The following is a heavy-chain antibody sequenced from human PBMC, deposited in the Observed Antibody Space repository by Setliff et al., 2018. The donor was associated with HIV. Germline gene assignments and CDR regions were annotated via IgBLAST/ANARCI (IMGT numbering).Heavy chain of an antibody. D-gene: IGHD6-19*01. CDR2: ISFAGHI. J-gene: IGHJ3*01. Sequence: PSETLSLTCSVSGASIRSDRMYWSWIRRPPGQRLEWIGFISFAGHINYNPSLSSRVTVSRDTSRNQFSMTLTSVTAADTAVYYCARSFGWGAFNVWGQGTVVT. CDR1: GASIRSDRMY. V-gene: IGHV4-61*01. CDR3: ARSFGWGAFNV.